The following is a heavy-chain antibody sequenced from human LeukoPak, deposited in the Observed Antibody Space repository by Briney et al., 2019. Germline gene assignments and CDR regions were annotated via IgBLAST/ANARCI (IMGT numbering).Heavy chain of an antibody. CDR1: GFTFSSYG. Sequence: PGGSLRLSCAASGFTFSSYGMHWVRQAPGKGLERVAVISYDGSNKYYADSVKGRFTISRDNSKNTLYLQMNSLRAEDTAVYYCAKRPAYGDYASRPLTDWGQGTLVTVSS. V-gene: IGHV3-30*18. CDR3: AKRPAYGDYASRPLTD. CDR2: ISYDGSNK. D-gene: IGHD4-17*01. J-gene: IGHJ4*02.